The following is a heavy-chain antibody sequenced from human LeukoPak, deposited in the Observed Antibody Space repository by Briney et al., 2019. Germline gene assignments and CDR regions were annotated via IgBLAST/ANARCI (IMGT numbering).Heavy chain of an antibody. V-gene: IGHV3-30*18. D-gene: IGHD2-21*02. CDR3: AKRSEVVTAIPDS. CDR2: ISYDGRTE. CDR1: EFTFSGYA. J-gene: IGHJ5*01. Sequence: PGGSLRLSCAASEFTFSGYAIHWVRQAPGKGLEWVAVISYDGRTEYYADSVKGRFTISRDNSKNTAYLQMNSLRAEDTAVYYCAKRSEVVTAIPDSWGQGTLVTVSS.